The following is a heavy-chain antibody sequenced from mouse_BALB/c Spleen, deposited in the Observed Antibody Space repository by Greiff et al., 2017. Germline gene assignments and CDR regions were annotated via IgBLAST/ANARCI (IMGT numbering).Heavy chain of an antibody. CDR3: ARKGGDYYYGSSLYYYAMDY. V-gene: IGHV2-6-4*01. D-gene: IGHD1-1*01. CDR2: IWGGGST. J-gene: IGHJ4*01. CDR1: GFSLSRYS. Sequence: VQRVESGPGLVAPSQSLSITCTVSGFSLSRYSVHWVRQPPGKGLEWLGMIWGGGSTDYNSALKSRLSISKDNSKSQVFLKMNSLQTDDTAMYYCARKGGDYYYGSSLYYYAMDYWGQGTSVTVSS.